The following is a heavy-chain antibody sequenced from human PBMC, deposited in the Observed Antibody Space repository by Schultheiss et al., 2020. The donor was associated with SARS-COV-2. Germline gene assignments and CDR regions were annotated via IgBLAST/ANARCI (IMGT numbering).Heavy chain of an antibody. CDR1: GFTFSSYD. J-gene: IGHJ6*02. V-gene: IGHV3-21*01. D-gene: IGHD3-3*01. CDR2: ISSSSSYI. Sequence: GGSLRLSCAASGFTFSSYDMHWVRQATGKGLEWVSSISSSSSYIYYADSVKGRFTISRDNSKNTLYLQMNSLRAEDTAVYYCAKDRGFLAWLSPNYYYGMDVWGQGTTVTVSS. CDR3: AKDRGFLAWLSPNYYYGMDV.